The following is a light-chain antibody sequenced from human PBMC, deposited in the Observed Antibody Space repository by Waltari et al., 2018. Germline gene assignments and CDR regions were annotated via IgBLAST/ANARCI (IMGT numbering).Light chain of an antibody. CDR2: AAS. CDR1: QGVSSW. Sequence: MHMTKSQSSVSACVEDSVTITCRASQGVSSWLGWYQNKPGKAPKLLIYAASTLQGGVPSRFSGRGYGTEFTLTITNLQPEDFALYFCQQSNSFPLTFGGGTKVEI. CDR3: QQSNSFPLT. J-gene: IGKJ4*01. V-gene: IGKV1-12*01.